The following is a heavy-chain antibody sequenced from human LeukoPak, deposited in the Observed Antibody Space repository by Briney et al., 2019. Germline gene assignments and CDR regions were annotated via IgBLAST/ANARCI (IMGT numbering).Heavy chain of an antibody. V-gene: IGHV1-46*01. J-gene: IGHJ4*02. CDR2: INPSGGST. Sequence: GASVKVSCKASVYTFTSYYMHWVRQAPGQGLEWMGIINPSGGSTSYAQKFQGRVTMTRDTSTSTVYMELSSLRSEDTAVYYCARDRVTGPGDYWGQGTLVSVSS. CDR3: ARDRVTGPGDY. CDR1: VYTFTSYY. D-gene: IGHD2-21*02.